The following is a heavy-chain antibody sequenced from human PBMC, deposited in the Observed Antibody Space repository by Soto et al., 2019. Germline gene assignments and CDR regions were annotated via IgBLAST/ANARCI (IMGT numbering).Heavy chain of an antibody. CDR3: ARDRGYSSGWYYFDY. CDR2: IYSGGST. J-gene: IGHJ4*02. V-gene: IGHV3-66*01. D-gene: IGHD6-19*01. Sequence: EVQLVESGGGLVQPGGSLRLSCAASGFTVSSNYMSWVRQAPGKGLEWVSVIYSGGSTYYADSVKGRFTISRDNSKISLYLQMNSLRAEDTAVYYCARDRGYSSGWYYFDYWGQGTLVTVSS. CDR1: GFTVSSNY.